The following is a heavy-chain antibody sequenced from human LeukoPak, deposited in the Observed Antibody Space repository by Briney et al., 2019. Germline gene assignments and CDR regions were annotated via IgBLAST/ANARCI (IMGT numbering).Heavy chain of an antibody. Sequence: PSETLSLTCTVSGVSISSSYWTCIRQPPGKGLEWIGYITNSGSTNYNPSLKSRVTISVDTSKNQFSLKLSSVTAADTAVYYCARGGVVDATALVYWGQGTLVTVSS. CDR1: GVSISSSY. V-gene: IGHV4-59*12. CDR3: ARGGVVDATALVY. CDR2: ITNSGST. D-gene: IGHD2-15*01. J-gene: IGHJ4*02.